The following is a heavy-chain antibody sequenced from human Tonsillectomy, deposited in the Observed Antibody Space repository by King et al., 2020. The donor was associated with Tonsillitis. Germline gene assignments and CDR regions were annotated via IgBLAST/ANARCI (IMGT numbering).Heavy chain of an antibody. CDR3: ARDPVNYGDAFDI. J-gene: IGHJ3*02. D-gene: IGHD4-11*01. Sequence: VQLVESGGGLVKPGGSLRLSCAASGFTFSSCSMNWVRQAPGKGLEWVSSITSSSTYIYYADSVKGRFTISRDNAKNSLYLQMNSLRAEDTALYYCARDPVNYGDAFDIWGQGTMVTVSS. V-gene: IGHV3-21*01. CDR2: ITSSSTYI. CDR1: GFTFSSCS.